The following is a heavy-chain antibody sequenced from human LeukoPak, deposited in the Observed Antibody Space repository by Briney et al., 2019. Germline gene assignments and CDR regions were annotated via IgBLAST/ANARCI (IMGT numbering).Heavy chain of an antibody. CDR1: GGSISSGDYY. CDR3: AREASPDMIAVFDY. D-gene: IGHD3-22*01. Sequence: SQTLSLTCTVSGGSISSGDYYWSWIRQPPGKGLEWIGYIYYSGSTYYNPSLKSRVTISVDTSKNQFSLKLSSVTAADTAVYYCAREASPDMIAVFDYWGQGTQVTVSS. J-gene: IGHJ4*02. CDR2: IYYSGST. V-gene: IGHV4-30-4*08.